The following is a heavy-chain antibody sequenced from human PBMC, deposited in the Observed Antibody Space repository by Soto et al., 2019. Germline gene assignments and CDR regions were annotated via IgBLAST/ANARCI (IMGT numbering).Heavy chain of an antibody. CDR3: AKDSVGGYDAFDI. CDR1: GFTFSSYG. CDR2: ISYDGSNK. D-gene: IGHD3-3*01. V-gene: IGHV3-30*18. Sequence: GSLRLSCAASGFTFSSYGMHWVRQAPGKGLEWVAVISYDGSNKYYADSVKGRFTISRDNSKNTLYLQMNSLRAEDTAVYYCAKDSVGGYDAFDIWGQGTMVTVSS. J-gene: IGHJ3*02.